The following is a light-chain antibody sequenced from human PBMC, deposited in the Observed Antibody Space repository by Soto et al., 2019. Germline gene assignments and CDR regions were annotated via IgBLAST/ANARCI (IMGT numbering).Light chain of an antibody. CDR3: ISYTTSSTYV. J-gene: IGLJ1*01. CDR1: SSDVGAYNY. CDR2: DVT. V-gene: IGLV2-14*01. Sequence: QPALTQPASVSGSPGQSIAISCTGTSSDVGAYNYVSWYQQHPAKAPKLMIYDVTNRPSGVSDRFSGSKSGNTASLTISGLQAEDEADYSCISYTTSSTYVFGSGTKVTVL.